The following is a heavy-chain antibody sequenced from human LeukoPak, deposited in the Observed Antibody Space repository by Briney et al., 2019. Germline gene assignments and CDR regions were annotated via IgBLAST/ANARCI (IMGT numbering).Heavy chain of an antibody. CDR3: TTWYGGTRDY. D-gene: IGHD1-26*01. Sequence: RGSLRLSCAASGLTFVNAWMSWVRQAPGKGLEWVGRIKAETDGGTIDYAAPVKGRFTISRDDSKDTLYLQMNSLKTEDTAVYYCTTWYGGTRDYWGQGTLVTVSS. J-gene: IGHJ4*02. CDR2: IKAETDGGTI. CDR1: GLTFVNAW. V-gene: IGHV3-15*01.